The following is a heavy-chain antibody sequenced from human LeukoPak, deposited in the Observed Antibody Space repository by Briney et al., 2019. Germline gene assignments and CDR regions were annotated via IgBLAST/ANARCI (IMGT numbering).Heavy chain of an antibody. CDR3: ARSRIKTGSYAFDI. D-gene: IGHD3-9*01. V-gene: IGHV3-20*04. CDR1: GFTFDDYG. J-gene: IGHJ3*02. CDR2: INWNGGST. Sequence: GGSLRLSCAASGFTFDDYGMSWVRQAPGKGLEWVSGINWNGGSTGYVDSVKGRFTISRDNAKNSLYLQMNSLRAEDTALYYCARSRIKTGSYAFDIWGQGTMVTVSS.